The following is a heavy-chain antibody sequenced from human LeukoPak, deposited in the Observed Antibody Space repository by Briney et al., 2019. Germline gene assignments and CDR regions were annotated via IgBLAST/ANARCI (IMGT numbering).Heavy chain of an antibody. CDR3: ARHDSFIPY. D-gene: IGHD3-16*02. V-gene: IGHV3-48*03. CDR2: ISGSGSTI. J-gene: IGHJ4*02. CDR1: GFTFRSYE. Sequence: GGSLRLSCAASGFTFRSYEMNWVRQAPGKGLEWVSYISGSGSTIYYADSVKGRFTISRDDSKKTVYLQMNTLRAEDTAIYFCARHDSFIPYWGQGTLVTVSS.